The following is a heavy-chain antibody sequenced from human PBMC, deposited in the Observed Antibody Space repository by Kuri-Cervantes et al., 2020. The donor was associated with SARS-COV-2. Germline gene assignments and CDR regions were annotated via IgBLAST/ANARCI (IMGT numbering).Heavy chain of an antibody. D-gene: IGHD4-17*01. CDR3: ARLLYGALNRGAPRFDP. CDR1: GCTFSSYA. J-gene: IGHJ5*02. V-gene: IGHV1-69*13. CDR2: IIPIFGTA. Sequence: SVQVSCKASGCTFSSYAIHGVRQAPGQGLEWMGGIIPIFGTANYAQKFQGRVTITADEYTSTAYMELSSLRSEDTAVYYCARLLYGALNRGAPRFDPWGQGTLVTVSS.